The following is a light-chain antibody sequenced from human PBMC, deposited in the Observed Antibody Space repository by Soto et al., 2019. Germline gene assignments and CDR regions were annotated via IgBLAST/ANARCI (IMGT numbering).Light chain of an antibody. V-gene: IGKV3-15*01. J-gene: IGKJ1*01. CDR3: QQYNNWNCRR. CDR1: QSVRIS. CDR2: GAS. Sequence: YRATLSFLAAERSNLSCRASQSVRISVAWYQRKPGQAPRLLIYGASTRATGIQARFSGSGSGTEFTLTISSLQSEDFAVYYCQQYNNWNCRRFGQGTKV.